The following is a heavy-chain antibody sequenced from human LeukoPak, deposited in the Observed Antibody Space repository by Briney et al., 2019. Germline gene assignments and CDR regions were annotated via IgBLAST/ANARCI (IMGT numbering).Heavy chain of an antibody. CDR1: GYTFTSYA. V-gene: IGHV7-4-1*02. CDR2: INTNTGNP. Sequence: ASVKVSCKASGYTFTSYAMNWVRQAPGQGLEWMGWINTNTGNPTYAQGFTGRFVFSLDTSVSTAYLQISSLKAEDIAVYYCARGGIVVVPAAWETTEKNNWFDPWGQGTLVTVSS. D-gene: IGHD2-2*01. CDR3: ARGGIVVVPAAWETTEKNNWFDP. J-gene: IGHJ5*02.